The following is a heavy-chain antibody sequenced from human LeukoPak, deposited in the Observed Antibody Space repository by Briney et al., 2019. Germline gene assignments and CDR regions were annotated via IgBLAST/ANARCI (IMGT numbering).Heavy chain of an antibody. V-gene: IGHV3-23*01. CDR2: ISGSSGST. J-gene: IGHJ4*02. Sequence: GRSLRLSCAASGFTFSSYAMSWVRQAPGKGLEWVSAISGSSGSTYYADSVKGRFTISRDNSKNTLYLQMNSLRAEDTAVYYCAKALREGYDSSGYYYFAPFDYWGQGTLVTVSS. CDR1: GFTFSSYA. D-gene: IGHD3-22*01. CDR3: AKALREGYDSSGYYYFAPFDY.